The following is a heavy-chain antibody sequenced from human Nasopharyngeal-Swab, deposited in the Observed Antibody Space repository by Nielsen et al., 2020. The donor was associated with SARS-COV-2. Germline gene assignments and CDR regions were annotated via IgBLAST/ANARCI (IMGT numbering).Heavy chain of an antibody. V-gene: IGHV1-58*01. Sequence: SVKVSCKASGFTFTSSAVQWVRQACGQRLEWIGWIVVGSGNTNYAQKFQERVTITRDMSTSTAYMELSSLRSEDTAVYYCARGFRGSSGEGYWGQGTLVTVSS. CDR1: GFTFTSSA. J-gene: IGHJ4*02. CDR2: IVVGSGNT. CDR3: ARGFRGSSGEGY. D-gene: IGHD6-13*01.